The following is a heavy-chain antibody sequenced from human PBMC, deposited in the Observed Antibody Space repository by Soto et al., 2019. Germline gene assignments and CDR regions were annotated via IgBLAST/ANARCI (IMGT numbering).Heavy chain of an antibody. CDR2: VNLNTGGA. CDR3: ARDPSSSLGRVYGMDV. V-gene: IGHV1-2*02. Sequence: QVQHVQSGAEVKKPGDSVKVSCKASGYSFTGHYMHWVRRAPGRSPEWMGWVNLNTGGADYAQEFQGRVTMTTATSIRTVYLEVTGLKFADTAIYYCARDPSSSLGRVYGMDVWGQGTAVTVSS. D-gene: IGHD6-6*01. J-gene: IGHJ6*02. CDR1: GYSFTGHY.